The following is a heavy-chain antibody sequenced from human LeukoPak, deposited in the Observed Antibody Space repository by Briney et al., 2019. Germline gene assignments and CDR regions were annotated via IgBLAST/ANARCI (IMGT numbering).Heavy chain of an antibody. CDR3: ASIMVRGVIPPFDY. Sequence: GGSLRLSCAAAGFTVSSNYMSWVRQAPGKGLEWVSVIYSGGSTYYADSVKGRFTISRDNSKNTLYLQMNSLRAEDTAVYYCASIMVRGVIPPFDYWGQGTLVTVSS. D-gene: IGHD3-10*01. CDR2: IYSGGST. V-gene: IGHV3-66*01. J-gene: IGHJ4*02. CDR1: GFTVSSNY.